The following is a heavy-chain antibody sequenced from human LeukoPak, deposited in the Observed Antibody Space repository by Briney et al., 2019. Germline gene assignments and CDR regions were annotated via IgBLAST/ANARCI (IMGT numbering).Heavy chain of an antibody. V-gene: IGHV3-9*03. D-gene: IGHD6-6*01. J-gene: IGHJ4*02. Sequence: GRSLRLSCAASGFTFDDYAMHWVRQAPGKGLEWVSGISWNSGSIGYADSVKGRFTISRDNAKNSLYLQMNSLRAEGMALYYCAKDLEYSSSSAFDYWGQGTLVTVSS. CDR1: GFTFDDYA. CDR2: ISWNSGSI. CDR3: AKDLEYSSSSAFDY.